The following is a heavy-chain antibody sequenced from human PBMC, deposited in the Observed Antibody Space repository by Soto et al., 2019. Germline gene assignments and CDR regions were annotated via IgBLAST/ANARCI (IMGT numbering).Heavy chain of an antibody. Sequence: EVQLVESGGGLVQPGGSLGLSYAASGFTFSSYWMLWVRQAPGKGLVWVSRINSDGSTTSYADSVKGRFTISRDNAKNTLYLQMNSLRAEDTAVYYCARVNPGYSYVNYWGQGTLVTVSS. CDR2: INSDGSTT. V-gene: IGHV3-74*01. J-gene: IGHJ4*02. CDR3: ARVNPGYSYVNY. D-gene: IGHD5-18*01. CDR1: GFTFSSYW.